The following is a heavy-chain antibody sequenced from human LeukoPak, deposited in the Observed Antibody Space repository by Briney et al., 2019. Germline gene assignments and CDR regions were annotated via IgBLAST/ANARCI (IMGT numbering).Heavy chain of an antibody. Sequence: SETLSLTCTVSGGSISSYYWSWIRQPPGKGLEWIGYIYYSGSTNYNPSLKSRVTISVDTSKNQFSLKLSSVTAADTAVYYCARLPNYDFWSGYIGSYYYYYMDVWGKGTTVTVSS. CDR3: ARLPNYDFWSGYIGSYYYYYMDV. CDR1: GGSISSYY. D-gene: IGHD3-3*01. J-gene: IGHJ6*03. V-gene: IGHV4-59*08. CDR2: IYYSGST.